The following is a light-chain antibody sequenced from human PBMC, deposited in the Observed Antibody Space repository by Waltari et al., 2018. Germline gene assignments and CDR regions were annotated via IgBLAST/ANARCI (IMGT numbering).Light chain of an antibody. CDR1: QGVNNY. CDR2: AAS. J-gene: IGKJ2*01. V-gene: IGKV1-39*01. Sequence: DIPMTQSPSSLSASVGDRVTITCRASQGVNNYLNWYQQKPGKAPKLLIYAASSLQGGVPSRFSGSGSGTHFTLTISSLLPEDFATYFCQQSYGTPRTFGQGTKLEIK. CDR3: QQSYGTPRT.